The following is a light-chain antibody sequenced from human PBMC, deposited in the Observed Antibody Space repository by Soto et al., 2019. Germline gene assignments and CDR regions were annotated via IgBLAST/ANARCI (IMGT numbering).Light chain of an antibody. CDR1: QSVSTY. J-gene: IGKJ1*01. CDR2: DAS. V-gene: IGKV3-11*01. CDR3: QQRSHWPRT. Sequence: EIVLTQSPATLSLSPGEGATLSCRASQSVSTYLAWYQQKAGQAPRLLIYDASNRATGIPARFSGGGSGTDFTLSISNLEAEDFAVYYCQQRSHWPRTFGRGTKVEIK.